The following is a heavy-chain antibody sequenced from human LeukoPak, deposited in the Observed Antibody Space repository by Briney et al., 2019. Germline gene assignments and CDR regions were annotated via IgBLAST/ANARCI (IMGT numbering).Heavy chain of an antibody. CDR3: ARVRGLYCSSTSCLYYYFDY. CDR2: IYYSGST. Sequence: SETLSLTCTVSGGSLSSYYWSWIRQPPGKGLEWIGYIYYSGSTNYNPSLKSRVTISVDTSKNQFSLKLSSVTAADTAVYYCARVRGLYCSSTSCLYYYFDYWGQGTLVTVSS. V-gene: IGHV4-59*01. J-gene: IGHJ4*02. CDR1: GGSLSSYY. D-gene: IGHD2-2*01.